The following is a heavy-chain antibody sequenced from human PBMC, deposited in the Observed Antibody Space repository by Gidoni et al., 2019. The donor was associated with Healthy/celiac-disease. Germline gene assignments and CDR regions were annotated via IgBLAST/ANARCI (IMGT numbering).Heavy chain of an antibody. CDR1: GGSFSGYY. D-gene: IGHD6-19*01. CDR2: INHSGST. CDR3: ARRRYSSGWDG. Sequence: QVQLQQWGAGLLTPSETLSLTCAVYGGSFSGYYWSWIRQPPGKGLEWIGEINHSGSTNYNPSLKSRVTISVDTSKNQFSLKLSSVTAADTAVYYCARRRYSSGWDGWGQGTLVTVSS. J-gene: IGHJ4*02. V-gene: IGHV4-34*01.